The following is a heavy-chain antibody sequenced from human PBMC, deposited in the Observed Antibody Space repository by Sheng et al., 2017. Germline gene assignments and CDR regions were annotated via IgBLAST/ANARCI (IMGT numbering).Heavy chain of an antibody. D-gene: IGHD3-9*01. CDR1: GFTFSSYG. CDR3: AKDYPAHYDILTGYYDY. CDR2: IRYDGSNK. Sequence: QVQLVESGGGVVQPGGSLRLSCAASGFTFSSYGMHWVRQAPGKGLEWVAFIRYDGSNKYYADSVKGRFTISRDNSKNTLYLQMNSLRAEDTAVYYCAKDYPAHYDILTGYYDYWGQGTPGHRLL. V-gene: IGHV3-30*02. J-gene: IGHJ4*02.